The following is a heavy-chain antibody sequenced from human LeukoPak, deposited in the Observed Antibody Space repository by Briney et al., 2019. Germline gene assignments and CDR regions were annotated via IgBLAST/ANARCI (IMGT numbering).Heavy chain of an antibody. D-gene: IGHD3-9*01. Sequence: GASVKVSCKASGYTFTSYGISWVRQAPGQGLEWMGWISAYNGNTNYAQKLQGRVTMTTDTSTSTAYMERRSLRSDDTAVYYCARDSPRYFDWLLDYWGQRTLVTVSS. CDR1: GYTFTSYG. CDR3: ARDSPRYFDWLLDY. CDR2: ISAYNGNT. J-gene: IGHJ4*02. V-gene: IGHV1-18*01.